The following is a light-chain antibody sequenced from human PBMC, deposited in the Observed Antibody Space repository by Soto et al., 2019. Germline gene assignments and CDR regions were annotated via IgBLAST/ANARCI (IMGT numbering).Light chain of an antibody. CDR1: QRVSST. Sequence: EIMRTQSPGTLSASPGERATLSCRASQRVSSTFAWYQQKPGQAPRLLIYAVSTRATGIPARFSGSGSGTEFPLTISSLQSEDFAVYYCQQYNKWPLTFGQGTKVEIK. CDR2: AVS. J-gene: IGKJ1*01. CDR3: QQYNKWPLT. V-gene: IGKV3-15*01.